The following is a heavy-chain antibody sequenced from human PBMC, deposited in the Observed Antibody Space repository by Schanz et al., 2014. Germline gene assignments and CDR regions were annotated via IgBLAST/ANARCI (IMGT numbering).Heavy chain of an antibody. CDR1: GRTFIVYHV. D-gene: IGHD1-26*01. J-gene: IGHJ6*02. CDR2: IGGHSGDT. Sequence: QVQLVQSGAEVKKPGSSVKVSCTASGRTFIVYHVLHWVRQAPGQGLEWMGWIGGHSGDTRYAQQFQGRLTVTADTSTTTAYMELRSLRTDDTAVYYCARDPYSASYFPSPPLYGLDVWGQGTTVTVSS. V-gene: IGHV1-18*01. CDR3: ARDPYSASYFPSPPLYGLDV.